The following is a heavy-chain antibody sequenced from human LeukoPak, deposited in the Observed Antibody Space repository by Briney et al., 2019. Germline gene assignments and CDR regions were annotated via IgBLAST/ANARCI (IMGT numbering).Heavy chain of an antibody. CDR1: GFTFSDYR. CDR2: ISGSSRYK. D-gene: IGHD5-18*01. Sequence: KSGGSLRLSCAVSGFTFSDYRMNWVRQAPGKGLEWVSSISGSSRYKYYADSVKGRFTISRDNANNSLHLQMNGLRAEDTAVYYCARDFSDTAYFDCWGQGTLVTVSS. V-gene: IGHV3-21*01. CDR3: ARDFSDTAYFDC. J-gene: IGHJ4*02.